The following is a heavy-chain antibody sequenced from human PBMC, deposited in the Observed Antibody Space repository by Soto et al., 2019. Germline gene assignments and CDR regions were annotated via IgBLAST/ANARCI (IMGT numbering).Heavy chain of an antibody. Sequence: ASVKVSCKASGYTFTSYSMHWVRQAPGQRLEWMGWINAGNGNTKYSQKFQGRVTITRDTSASTAYMELSSLRSEDTAVYYCAREMATINYYYYGMYVWGQGTTVTVSS. CDR2: INAGNGNT. CDR3: AREMATINYYYYGMYV. D-gene: IGHD5-12*01. J-gene: IGHJ6*02. CDR1: GYTFTSYS. V-gene: IGHV1-3*01.